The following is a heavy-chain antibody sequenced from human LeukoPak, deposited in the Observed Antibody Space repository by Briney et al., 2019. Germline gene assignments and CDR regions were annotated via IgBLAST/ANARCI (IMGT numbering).Heavy chain of an antibody. CDR2: IYYGGST. J-gene: IGHJ4*02. V-gene: IGHV4-39*01. D-gene: IGHD3-10*01. CDR1: GGSISSSYY. CDR3: ARHGNHYYGSGGFDY. Sequence: SETLSLTCTVSGGSISSSYYWGWIRQPPGKGLDWIGSIYYGGSTYYNPSLRSRVTTSVDTSKNQFSLKLTSVTAADTAVYYCARHGNHYYGSGGFDYWGQGTLVTVSS.